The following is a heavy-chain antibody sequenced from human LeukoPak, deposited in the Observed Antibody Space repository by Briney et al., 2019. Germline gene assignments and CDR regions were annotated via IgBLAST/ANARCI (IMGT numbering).Heavy chain of an antibody. D-gene: IGHD6-19*01. CDR3: AKVKELWYSSGRQAPFRY. J-gene: IGHJ4*02. CDR1: GFTFSSYA. CDR2: ISGSGGST. V-gene: IGHV3-23*01. Sequence: GGSLRLSCAASGFTFSSYAMSGVRQAPGKGLEWVSAISGSGGSTYYADSVKGRFTISRDNSKNTLYLQMNSLRAEDTAVYYCAKVKELWYSSGRQAPFRYWGQGTLVTVSS.